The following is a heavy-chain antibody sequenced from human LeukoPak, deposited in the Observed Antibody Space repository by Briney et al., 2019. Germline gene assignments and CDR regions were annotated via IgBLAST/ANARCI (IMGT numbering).Heavy chain of an antibody. D-gene: IGHD3-22*01. J-gene: IGHJ4*02. Sequence: GVSLRLSCAASGFIFSSYGMHWVRQAPGKGLEWVAVISYDGSNNYYADSVRGRFTISRDNSKNTLYLQMNSLRAEDTAVYYCAKEDSGYYRWGQGTLVTVSS. V-gene: IGHV3-30*18. CDR2: ISYDGSNN. CDR1: GFIFSSYG. CDR3: AKEDSGYYR.